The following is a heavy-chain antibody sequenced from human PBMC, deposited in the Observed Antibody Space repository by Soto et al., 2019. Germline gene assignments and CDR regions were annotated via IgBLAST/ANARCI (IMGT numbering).Heavy chain of an antibody. CDR2: VYSDGTT. CDR1: GFTFSSYA. V-gene: IGHV3-23*03. D-gene: IGHD6-13*01. CDR3: ARTISSKTYFNY. J-gene: IGHJ4*02. Sequence: GGSLRLSCAASGFTFSSYAMTWFRQAPGKGLEWVSIVYSDGTTYYADSVKGRFTISRDNSKNTLLLQMDSLSAEDTAIYYCARTISSKTYFNYWGQGTLVTVSS.